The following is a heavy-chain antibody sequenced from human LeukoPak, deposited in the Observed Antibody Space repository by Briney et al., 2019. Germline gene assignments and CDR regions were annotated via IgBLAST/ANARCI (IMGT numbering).Heavy chain of an antibody. Sequence: PGGSLRLSCAASGFTFSTYAMSWVRQAPGKGLERDSVVSGSGSSTYYADSVKGRFTISRDNSKNTLYLQMNSLRAEDTAVYYCAKEMATIRAFDFWGQGTMVTVSS. D-gene: IGHD5-24*01. CDR3: AKEMATIRAFDF. J-gene: IGHJ3*01. CDR1: GFTFSTYA. V-gene: IGHV3-23*01. CDR2: VSGSGSST.